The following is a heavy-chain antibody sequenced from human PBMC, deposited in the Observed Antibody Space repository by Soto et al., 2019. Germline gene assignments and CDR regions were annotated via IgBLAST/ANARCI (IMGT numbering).Heavy chain of an antibody. D-gene: IGHD2-15*01. CDR2: ISYDGSNK. CDR3: AREQVGCMHV. Sequence: GSLRLSCAASGFTFSSYAMHWVRQAPGKGLEWVAVISYDGSNKYYADSVKGRFTISRDNSKNTLYLQMNSLRAEDTAVYYCAREQVGCMHVWGQRTAVTVSS. J-gene: IGHJ6*02. CDR1: GFTFSSYA. V-gene: IGHV3-30-3*01.